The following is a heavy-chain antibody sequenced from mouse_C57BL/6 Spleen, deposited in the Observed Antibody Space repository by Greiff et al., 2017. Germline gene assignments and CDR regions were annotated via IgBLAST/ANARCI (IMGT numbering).Heavy chain of an antibody. CDR1: GYTFTSYW. D-gene: IGHD3-1*01. CDR2: IHPSDSDT. CDR3: AAGHGPWYFDV. V-gene: IGHV1-74*01. Sequence: VQLQQPGAELVKPGASVKVSCKASGYTFTSYWMHWVKQRPGQGLEWIGRIHPSDSDTNYNQKFKGKATLTVDKSSSTAYMQLSSLTSEDSAVYYCAAGHGPWYFDVWGTGTTVTVSS. J-gene: IGHJ1*03.